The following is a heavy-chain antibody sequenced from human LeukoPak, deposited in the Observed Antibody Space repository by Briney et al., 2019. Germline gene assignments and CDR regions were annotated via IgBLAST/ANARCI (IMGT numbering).Heavy chain of an antibody. Sequence: SGGSLRLSCAASGFTFSSYSMNWVRQAPGKGLEWVSSISSSSSYIYYADSVKGRFTISRDNAKNSLYLQMNSLRAEDTAVYYCASLSNSGGGAFDIWGQGTMVTVSS. V-gene: IGHV3-21*01. D-gene: IGHD3-10*01. CDR1: GFTFSSYS. CDR3: ASLSNSGGGAFDI. J-gene: IGHJ3*02. CDR2: ISSSSSYI.